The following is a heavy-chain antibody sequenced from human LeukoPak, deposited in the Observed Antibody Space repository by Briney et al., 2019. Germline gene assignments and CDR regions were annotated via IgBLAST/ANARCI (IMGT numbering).Heavy chain of an antibody. CDR3: TRDWRNLGYDY. D-gene: IGHD5-12*01. V-gene: IGHV3-30-3*01. Sequence: VRSLRLSCAASGFTFSSYAMHWVRQAPGKGLEWVAVISYDGSNKYYADSVKGRFTISRDNSKNTLYLQMNSLRAEDTAVYYCTRDWRNLGYDYWGQGTLVTVSS. CDR2: ISYDGSNK. CDR1: GFTFSSYA. J-gene: IGHJ4*02.